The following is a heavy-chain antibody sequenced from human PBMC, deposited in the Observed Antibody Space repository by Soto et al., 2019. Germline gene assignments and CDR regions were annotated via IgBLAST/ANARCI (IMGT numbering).Heavy chain of an antibody. J-gene: IGHJ3*02. CDR2: INAGNGNT. CDR1: GYTFTRHA. D-gene: IGHD6-19*01. V-gene: IGHV1-3*01. Sequence: ASVKVSCKASGYTFTRHAMHWVRQAPGQGLEWMGWINAGNGNTKYSQKFQGRVTITRDTSASTAYMELSSLRSEDTAVYYCARDRRSSGADAFDIWGQGTMVTVSS. CDR3: ARDRRSSGADAFDI.